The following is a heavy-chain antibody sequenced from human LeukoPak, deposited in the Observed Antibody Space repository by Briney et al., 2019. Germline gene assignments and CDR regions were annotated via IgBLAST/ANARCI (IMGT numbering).Heavy chain of an antibody. D-gene: IGHD3-22*01. CDR2: IYSGGST. J-gene: IGHJ3*02. CDR3: ARDLTTYYYNRRDTFDI. Sequence: GGSLRLSCAASGFTFSSYWMSWVRQAPGKGLEWVSVIYSGGSTYYADSVKGRFTISRDNSKNTLYLQMNSLRAEDTAVYYCARDLTTYYYNRRDTFDIWGQGTMVTVSS. CDR1: GFTFSSYW. V-gene: IGHV3-53*01.